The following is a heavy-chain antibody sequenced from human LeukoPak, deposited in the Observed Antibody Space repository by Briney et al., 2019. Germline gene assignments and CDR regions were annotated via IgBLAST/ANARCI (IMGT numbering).Heavy chain of an antibody. CDR2: ITGNGVTT. D-gene: IGHD3-16*01. CDR3: AKERRRVDTRMLRSYYFDS. V-gene: IGHV3-23*01. Sequence: GGSLRLSCAASGFPFSSSAMSWVRHTPGNGLEWVSSITGNGVTTYYADSVKGRFTISRDNSKNILFLQMNSLGAEDSASYFCAKERRRVDTRMLRSYYFDSWGQGTPVTVSS. CDR1: GFPFSSSA. J-gene: IGHJ4*02.